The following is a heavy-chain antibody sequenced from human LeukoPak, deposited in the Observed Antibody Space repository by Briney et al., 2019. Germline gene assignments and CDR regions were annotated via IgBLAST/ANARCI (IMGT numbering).Heavy chain of an antibody. J-gene: IGHJ4*02. CDR1: GFTFGSFS. CDR3: ARDPGRSGGSCYSDY. Sequence: GGSLRLPCAASGFTFGSFSMTWVRQAPGKGLEWVSTISSSGSGTYIYYADSVKGRFTISRDNAKNSLYLQMNSLRAEDTAVYYCARDPGRSGGSCYSDYWGQGTLVTVSS. CDR2: ISSSGSGTYI. V-gene: IGHV3-21*01. D-gene: IGHD2-15*01.